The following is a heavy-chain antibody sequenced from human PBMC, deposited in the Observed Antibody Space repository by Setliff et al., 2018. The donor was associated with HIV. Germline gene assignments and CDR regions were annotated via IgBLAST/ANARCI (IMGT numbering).Heavy chain of an antibody. CDR3: ARGRGSSSSWPIDY. D-gene: IGHD6-13*01. CDR1: GYSISSGYY. CDR2: IYNTGST. V-gene: IGHV4-31*11. J-gene: IGHJ4*02. Sequence: SETLSLTCAVSGYSISSGYYWGWIRQHPGKGLEWIGYIYNTGSTYHSPSLESRVTISIDTSKNQFSLKLSSVTAADTAVYFCARGRGSSSSWPIDYWGQGTLVTVSS.